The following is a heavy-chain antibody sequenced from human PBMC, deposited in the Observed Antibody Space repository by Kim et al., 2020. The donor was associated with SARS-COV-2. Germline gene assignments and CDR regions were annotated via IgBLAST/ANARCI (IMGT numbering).Heavy chain of an antibody. D-gene: IGHD3-10*01. CDR3: ARKGKASGPFDY. Sequence: SETLSLTCTVSGGSISSYYWSWIRQPPGKGLEWIGNIYYSGSTNYNPSLKSRVTISVDTSKNQISLKLSSVTAADTAVYYCARKGKASGPFDYWGQGTLVTVSS. CDR1: GGSISSYY. V-gene: IGHV4-59*01. J-gene: IGHJ4*02. CDR2: IYYSGST.